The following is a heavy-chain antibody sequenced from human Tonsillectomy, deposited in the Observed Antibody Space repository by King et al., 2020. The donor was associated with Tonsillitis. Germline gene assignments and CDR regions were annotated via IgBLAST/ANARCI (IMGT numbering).Heavy chain of an antibody. CDR2: ISYDGSNK. V-gene: IGHV3-30*01. CDR1: GFTFSTYA. Sequence: VQLVESGGGVVQPGRSLRLSCAASGFTFSTYAMHWVHQAPGKGLEWVAVISYDGSNKYYADSVKGRFTISRDNSKNTVYLQMNSLRAEETAVYYCARDNYYYYYMDVWGKGTTVTVSS. CDR3: ARDNYYYYYMDV. J-gene: IGHJ6*03.